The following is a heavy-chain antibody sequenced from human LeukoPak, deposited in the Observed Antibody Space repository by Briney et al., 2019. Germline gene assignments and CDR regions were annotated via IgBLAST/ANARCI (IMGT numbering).Heavy chain of an antibody. V-gene: IGHV3-7*01. CDR3: ARDVWTGVAVSDY. CDR1: GFTFSSYW. Sequence: GGSLRLSCVASGFTFSSYWMTWARQAPGKGLEWLANIKEDGSIQYYLDSVRGRFTISRDNAKTSVYLQLNSLRADDTAVYYCARDVWTGVAVSDYWGQGTLVTVSS. CDR2: IKEDGSIQ. D-gene: IGHD6-19*01. J-gene: IGHJ4*02.